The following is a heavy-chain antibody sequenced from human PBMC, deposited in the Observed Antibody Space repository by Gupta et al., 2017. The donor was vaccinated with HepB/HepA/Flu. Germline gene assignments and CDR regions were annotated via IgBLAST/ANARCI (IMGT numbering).Heavy chain of an antibody. V-gene: IGHV3-21*01. J-gene: IGHJ4*02. Sequence: EVQLVESGGGLVKPGGSLGLSCAASGFTFSSYSMNWVRQAPGKGLEWVSSISSSSSYIYYADSVKGRFTISRDNAKNSLYLQMNSLRAEDTAVYYCARDNGDYVSASPFDYWGEGTLVTVSS. CDR1: GFTFSSYS. CDR3: ARDNGDYVSASPFDY. CDR2: ISSSSSYI. D-gene: IGHD4-17*01.